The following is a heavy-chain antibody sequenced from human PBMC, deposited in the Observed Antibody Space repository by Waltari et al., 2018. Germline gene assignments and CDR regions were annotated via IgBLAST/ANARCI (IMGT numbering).Heavy chain of an antibody. CDR3: AKSLSNYYRPDY. V-gene: IGHV1-69-2*01. CDR1: GYTFTDYY. J-gene: IGHJ4*02. Sequence: EVQLVQSGAEVKKPGATVKISCKASGYTFTDYYMHWVQQAPGKGLEWMGRVDPEDDKTKYAEKFQGRVTITADTSTDTAYMELSSLRSEDTAVYYCAKSLSNYYRPDYWGQGTLVTVSS. D-gene: IGHD4-4*01. CDR2: VDPEDDKT.